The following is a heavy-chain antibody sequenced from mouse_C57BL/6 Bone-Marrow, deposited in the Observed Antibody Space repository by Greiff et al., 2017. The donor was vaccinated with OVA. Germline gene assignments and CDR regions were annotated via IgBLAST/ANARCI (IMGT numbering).Heavy chain of an antibody. V-gene: IGHV1-82*01. CDR3: ARGCGSSSHYFDY. CDR1: GYAFSSSW. Sequence: VQLQQSGPELVKPGASVKISCKASGYAFSSSWMNWVKQRPGKGLEWIGRLYPGDGDTNYNGKFKGKATLTADKSSSTAYMQLSSLTSEDSAVYFCARGCGSSSHYFDYWGQGTTLTVSS. J-gene: IGHJ2*01. D-gene: IGHD1-1*01. CDR2: LYPGDGDT.